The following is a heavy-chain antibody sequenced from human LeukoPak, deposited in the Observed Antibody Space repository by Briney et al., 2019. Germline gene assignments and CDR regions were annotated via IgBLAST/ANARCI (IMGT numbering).Heavy chain of an antibody. CDR3: ARGGSGSYGG. CDR2: ISGSGGST. CDR1: GFTFSSYA. Sequence: PGGSLRLSCAASGFTFSSYAMSWVRQAPGKGLDWVSAISGSGGSTYYADSVKGRFTISRDNSKNTLYLQMNSLRAEDTAVYYCARGGSGSYGGWGQGTLVTVSS. D-gene: IGHD3-10*01. V-gene: IGHV3-23*01. J-gene: IGHJ4*02.